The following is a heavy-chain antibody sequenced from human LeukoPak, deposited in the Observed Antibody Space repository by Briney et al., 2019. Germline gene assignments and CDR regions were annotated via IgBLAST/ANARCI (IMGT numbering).Heavy chain of an antibody. V-gene: IGHV3-48*01. D-gene: IGHD5-12*01. CDR3: ARDAGNSGYGCDL. CDR1: GFIFSQYS. Sequence: GGSLRLSCAASGFIFSQYSMNWVRQAPGKGLEWVSHIRSSSETFYADSVKGRFTISRDNARNSLYLQMNNLRGGDTAIYYCARDAGNSGYGCDLWGQGTLVTVSS. CDR2: IRSSSET. J-gene: IGHJ5*02.